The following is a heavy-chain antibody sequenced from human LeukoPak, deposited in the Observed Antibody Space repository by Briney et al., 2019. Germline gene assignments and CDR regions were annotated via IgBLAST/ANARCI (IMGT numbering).Heavy chain of an antibody. D-gene: IGHD2/OR15-2a*01. V-gene: IGHV3-21*01. CDR1: GFTFSSYS. CDR2: ISSSSSYI. Sequence: GSLRLSCAASGFTFSSYSMNWVRQAPGKGLEWVSSISSSSSYIYYADSVKGRFTISRDNAKNSLYLQMNSLRAEDTAVHYCARCGPFHDPVCYYMDVWGKGTTVTVSS. CDR3: ARCGPFHDPVCYYMDV. J-gene: IGHJ6*03.